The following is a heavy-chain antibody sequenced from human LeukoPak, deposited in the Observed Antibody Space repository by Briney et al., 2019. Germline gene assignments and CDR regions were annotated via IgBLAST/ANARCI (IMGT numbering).Heavy chain of an antibody. V-gene: IGHV1-2*06. CDR3: ARDPARLEWELSDY. J-gene: IGHJ4*02. D-gene: IGHD1-26*01. CDR1: GYTFTGYY. Sequence: GASVKVSCKASGYTFTGYYMHWVRQAPGQGLEWMGRINPNSGGTNYAQKFQGRVTMTRDTSISTAYMELSRLRSDDMAVYYCARDPARLEWELSDYWGQGTLVTVSS. CDR2: INPNSGGT.